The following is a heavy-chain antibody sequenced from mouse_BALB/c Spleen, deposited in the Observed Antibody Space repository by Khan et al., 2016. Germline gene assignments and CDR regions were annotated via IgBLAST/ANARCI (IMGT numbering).Heavy chain of an antibody. J-gene: IGHJ3*01. CDR2: INTNTGEP. Sequence: QIQLVQSGPELKKPGETVKISCKASGYTFTNYGMNWVKQAPGKGLKWMGWINTNTGEPTYAEEFKGRFAFSLETSASTAYLQINNLKNEDTATYFCAVDYYGSNWFAYWGQGTLVTVSA. V-gene: IGHV9-3*02. CDR3: AVDYYGSNWFAY. CDR1: GYTFTNYG. D-gene: IGHD1-1*01.